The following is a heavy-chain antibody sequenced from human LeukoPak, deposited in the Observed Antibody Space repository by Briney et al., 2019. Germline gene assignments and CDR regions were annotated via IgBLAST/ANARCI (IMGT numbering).Heavy chain of an antibody. V-gene: IGHV3-74*01. J-gene: IGHJ4*02. Sequence: GGSLRLSCAASGFFFSSYWMDSVRQAQGQGLVWVSRINTDGSSTSYADSVKGRFTISRDNATDTLYLQMNSLRAEDTAVYCCARGFDLDYWGQGTLVTVSS. CDR3: ARGFDLDY. D-gene: IGHD3-9*01. CDR2: INTDGSST. CDR1: GFFFSSYW.